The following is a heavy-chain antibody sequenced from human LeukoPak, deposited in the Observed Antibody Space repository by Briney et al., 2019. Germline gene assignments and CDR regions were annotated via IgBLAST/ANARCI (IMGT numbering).Heavy chain of an antibody. CDR3: ASSYSSSWYAGNY. D-gene: IGHD6-13*01. CDR1: GGSISSSSYY. V-gene: IGHV4-39*07. J-gene: IGHJ4*02. Sequence: SQTLSLTCTVSGGSISSSSYYWDWIRQPPGKGLEWIGSIYHSGSTYYNPSLKSRVTISVDTSKNQFSLKLSSVTAADTAVYYCASSYSSSWYAGNYWGQGTLVTVSS. CDR2: IYHSGST.